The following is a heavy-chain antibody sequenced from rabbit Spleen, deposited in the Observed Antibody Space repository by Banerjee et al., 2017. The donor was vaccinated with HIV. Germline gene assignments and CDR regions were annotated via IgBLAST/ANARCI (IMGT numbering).Heavy chain of an antibody. Sequence: QEQLVESGGGLVQPEGSLTLSCTASGFSFSEKAVMCWVRQAPGKGLEWIACINAVTGRAVYASWAKGRFTFSSHNAQNTLYLQLNSLTAADTATYFCARGPPYAGYAGYGYVYLNLWGPGTLVTVS. CDR1: GFSFSEKAV. J-gene: IGHJ4*01. V-gene: IGHV1S45*01. CDR2: INAVTGRA. CDR3: ARGPPYAGYAGYGYVYLNL. D-gene: IGHD6-1*01.